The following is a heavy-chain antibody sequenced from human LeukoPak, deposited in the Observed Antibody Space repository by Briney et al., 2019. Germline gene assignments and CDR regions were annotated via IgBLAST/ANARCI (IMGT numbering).Heavy chain of an antibody. CDR3: ARVGSSSWYVMKFDY. Sequence: SETLSLTCAVYGGSFSGYYWSWIRQPPGKGLEWIGEINHSGSTNYNPSLKSRATISVDTSKNQFSLKLSSVTAADTAVYYCARVGSSSWYVMKFDYWGQGTLVTVSS. CDR2: INHSGST. V-gene: IGHV4-34*01. J-gene: IGHJ4*02. CDR1: GGSFSGYY. D-gene: IGHD6-13*01.